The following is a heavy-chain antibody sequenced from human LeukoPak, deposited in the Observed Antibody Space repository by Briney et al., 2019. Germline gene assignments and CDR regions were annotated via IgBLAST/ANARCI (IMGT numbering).Heavy chain of an antibody. CDR1: GFTLSDYY. CDR3: ARVLVGDAFDI. D-gene: IGHD2-15*01. J-gene: IGHJ3*02. Sequence: GGSLRLSCAASGFTLSDYYMSWIRQAPGKGLEWVSYISSSSSYTNYADSVKGRFTISRDNVKNSLYLQMNSLRAEDTAVYYCARVLVGDAFDIWGQGTMVTVSS. CDR2: ISSSSSYT. V-gene: IGHV3-11*06.